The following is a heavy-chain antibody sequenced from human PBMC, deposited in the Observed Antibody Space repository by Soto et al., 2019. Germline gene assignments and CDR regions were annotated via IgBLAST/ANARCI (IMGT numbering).Heavy chain of an antibody. CDR1: GFTFSVHQ. CDR3: VRDYDTNPYWFFDL. D-gene: IGHD5-12*01. Sequence: PRLSCAASGFTFSVHQMSWFRLAPGRGLEWVSCISDSGGAVHYADSVKGRFTISRDNAKNLLFLQMTGLRGEDTATYYCVRDYDTNPYWFFDLWGRGTLVTVSS. J-gene: IGHJ2*01. V-gene: IGHV3-48*03. CDR2: ISDSGGAV.